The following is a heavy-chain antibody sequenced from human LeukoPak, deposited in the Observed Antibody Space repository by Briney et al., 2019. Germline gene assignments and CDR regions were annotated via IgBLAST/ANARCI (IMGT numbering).Heavy chain of an antibody. CDR2: ISSSSSYI. CDR3: ARSMVRGVLPY. V-gene: IGHV3-21*01. Sequence: GGSLRLSCAASGFTFSSYSMNWVRQAPGKGLEWVSSISSSSSYIYYADSVKGRFTISRDNSKNTVFLQMNSLTAEDTAVYYCARSMVRGVLPYWGQGTLVTVSS. J-gene: IGHJ4*02. CDR1: GFTFSSYS. D-gene: IGHD3-10*01.